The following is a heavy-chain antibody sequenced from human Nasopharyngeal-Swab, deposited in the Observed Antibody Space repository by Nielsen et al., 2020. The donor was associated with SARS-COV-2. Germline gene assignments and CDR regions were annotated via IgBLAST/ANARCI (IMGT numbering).Heavy chain of an antibody. Sequence: ASVKVSCKASGYTFTSYAMNWVRQAPGQGLEWMGWINTNTGNPTYAQGFTGRFVFSLDTSVSTAYLQNSSLKAEDTAVYYCAREERGVTLEGGYYYYGMDVWGQGTTVTVAS. D-gene: IGHD3-10*01. CDR3: AREERGVTLEGGYYYYGMDV. V-gene: IGHV7-4-1*02. CDR1: GYTFTSYA. CDR2: INTNTGNP. J-gene: IGHJ6*02.